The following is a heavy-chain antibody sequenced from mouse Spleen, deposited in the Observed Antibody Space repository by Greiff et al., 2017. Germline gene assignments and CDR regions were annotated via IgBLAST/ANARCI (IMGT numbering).Heavy chain of an antibody. J-gene: IGHJ1*01. Sequence: QVHVQQSGPGLVQPSPSLSISCTASGFSLTSFGVHWVRQSPGKGLEWLGVICSGGSTDYNAAFISKLSISKDNSKSQVFIKMNSLQADDTAIYYCARMWLLPYWYFDVWGAGTTVTVSS. D-gene: IGHD2-3*01. CDR3: ARMWLLPYWYFDV. CDR2: ICSGGST. CDR1: GFSLTSFG. V-gene: IGHV2-2*01.